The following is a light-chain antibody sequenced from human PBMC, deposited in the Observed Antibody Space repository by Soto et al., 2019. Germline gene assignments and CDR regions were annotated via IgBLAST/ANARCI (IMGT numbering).Light chain of an antibody. J-gene: IGLJ1*01. Sequence: QSVLAQPASVSGSPGQSITISCTGTSSDVGGYNYVSWYQQHPGKGPKLMIYEVSNRPSGVSNRFSGSKSGNTATLTISGLQAEDEADYYCSSYTSTTTRVSGPGTKVTAL. V-gene: IGLV2-14*03. CDR3: SSYTSTTTRV. CDR2: EVS. CDR1: SSDVGGYNY.